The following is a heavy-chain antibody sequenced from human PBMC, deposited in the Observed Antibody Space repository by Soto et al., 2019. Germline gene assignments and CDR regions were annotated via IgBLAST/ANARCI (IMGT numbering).Heavy chain of an antibody. CDR3: ARDFDSMVRGVINGGSDY. D-gene: IGHD3-10*01. CDR2: ISYDGSNK. Sequence: TGGSLRLSCAASGFTFSSYAMHWVRQAPGKGLEWVAVISYDGSNKYYADSVKGRFTISRDNSKNTLYLQMNSLRAEDTAVYYCARDFDSMVRGVINGGSDYWGQGTLVTVSS. J-gene: IGHJ4*02. V-gene: IGHV3-30-3*01. CDR1: GFTFSSYA.